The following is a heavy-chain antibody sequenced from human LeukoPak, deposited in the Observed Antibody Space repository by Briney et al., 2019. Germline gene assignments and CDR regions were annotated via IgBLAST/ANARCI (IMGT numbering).Heavy chain of an antibody. D-gene: IGHD4-17*01. CDR2: IRYDGSNK. CDR3: AKDPYGDYGNWFDP. Sequence: PGVSLRLSCAASGFTFSSYGMHWVRQAPGKGLEWVAFIRYDGSNKYYADSVKGRFTISRDNSKNTLYLQMNSLRAEDTAVYYCAKDPYGDYGNWFDPWGQGTLVTVSS. J-gene: IGHJ5*02. CDR1: GFTFSSYG. V-gene: IGHV3-30*02.